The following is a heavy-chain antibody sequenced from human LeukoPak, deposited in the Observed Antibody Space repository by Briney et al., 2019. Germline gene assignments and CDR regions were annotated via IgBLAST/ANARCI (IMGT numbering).Heavy chain of an antibody. CDR1: GFTFSNAW. CDR3: TANYYDSSGYYYKDY. D-gene: IGHD3-22*01. V-gene: IGHV3-15*01. Sequence: GGSLRLSCAASGFTFSNAWMSWVRQAPGKGLEWAGRIKSKTDGGTTDYAAPVKGRFTISRDDSKNTLYLQMNSLKTEDTAVYYCTANYYDSSGYYYKDYWGQGTLVTVSS. CDR2: IKSKTDGGTT. J-gene: IGHJ4*02.